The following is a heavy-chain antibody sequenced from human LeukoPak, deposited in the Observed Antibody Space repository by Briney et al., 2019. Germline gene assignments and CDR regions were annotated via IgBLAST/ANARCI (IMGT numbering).Heavy chain of an antibody. CDR1: GFTFSSYA. CDR2: ISSNGGST. J-gene: IGHJ5*02. V-gene: IGHV3-64*01. CDR3: ARDLPPSRGGVPAAIGNWFDP. D-gene: IGHD2-2*02. Sequence: GGSLRLSCAASGFTFSSYAMHWVRQAPGKGLEYVSAISSNGGSTYYANSVKGRFTISRDNSKNTLYLQMGSLRAEDMAVYYCARDLPPSRGGVPAAIGNWFDPWGQGTLVTVSS.